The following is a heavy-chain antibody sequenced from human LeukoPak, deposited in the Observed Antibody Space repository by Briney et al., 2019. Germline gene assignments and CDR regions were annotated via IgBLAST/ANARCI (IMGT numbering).Heavy chain of an antibody. Sequence: PGGSLRLSCAASGFTFSSYAMHWVRQAPGKGLEWVAVISYDGSNKYYADSVKGRFTISRDNSKNTLYLQMNSLRAEDTAVYYCARHDDHGRAFDIWGQGIMVTVSS. D-gene: IGHD4-17*01. CDR3: ARHDDHGRAFDI. V-gene: IGHV3-30-3*01. J-gene: IGHJ3*02. CDR2: ISYDGSNK. CDR1: GFTFSSYA.